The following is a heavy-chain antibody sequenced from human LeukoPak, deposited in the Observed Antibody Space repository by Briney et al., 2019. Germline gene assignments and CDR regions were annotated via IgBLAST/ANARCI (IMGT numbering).Heavy chain of an antibody. V-gene: IGHV3-30*18. J-gene: IGHJ3*02. D-gene: IGHD6-19*01. CDR2: ISYDGSNK. Sequence: GGSLRLSCAASGFTFSSYGMHWVRQAPGKGLEWVAVISYDGSNKYYADSVKGRFTISRDNSKNTLYLQMNSLRAEDTAVYYCAKDYRYSSGWLIRDAFDIWGQGTMVTVSS. CDR1: GFTFSSYG. CDR3: AKDYRYSSGWLIRDAFDI.